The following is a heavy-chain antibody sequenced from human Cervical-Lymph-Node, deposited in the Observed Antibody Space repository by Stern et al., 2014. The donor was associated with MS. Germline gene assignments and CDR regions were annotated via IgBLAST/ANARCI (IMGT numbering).Heavy chain of an antibody. V-gene: IGHV4-30-2*01. CDR2: IYHSGST. CDR1: GGSISSGGSS. J-gene: IGHJ3*02. CDR3: ARSSTVTPNAFDI. Sequence: VQLVESGSGLVKPSQTLSLTCAVSGGSISSGGSSWSWIRQPPGKGLEWIGYIYHSGSTYYNPPLKSRVTITVDRSKNQYSLKLSSVTAADTAVYYCARSSTVTPNAFDIWGQGTMVTVSS. D-gene: IGHD4-17*01.